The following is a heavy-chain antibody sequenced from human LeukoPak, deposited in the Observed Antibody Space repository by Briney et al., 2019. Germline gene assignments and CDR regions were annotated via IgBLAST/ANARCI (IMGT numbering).Heavy chain of an antibody. J-gene: IGHJ5*02. CDR2: IYYSGST. V-gene: IGHV4-30-4*01. CDR3: ARGRYYYGSGSPPFDP. CDR1: GGSISSGDYY. Sequence: SQTLSLTCTLSGGSISSGDYYWSWIRQPPGKGLEWIGYIYYSGSTYYNPSLKSRVTISVDTSKNQFSLKLSSVTAADTAVYYCARGRYYYGSGSPPFDPWGQGTLVTVSS. D-gene: IGHD3-10*01.